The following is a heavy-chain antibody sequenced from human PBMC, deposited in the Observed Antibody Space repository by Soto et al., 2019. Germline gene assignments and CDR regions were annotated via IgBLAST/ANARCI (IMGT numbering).Heavy chain of an antibody. J-gene: IGHJ3*02. Sequence: ASVKVSCKASGYTFTSYDINWVRQATGQGLEWMGWMNPNSGNTGYAQKFQGRVTMTRNTSISTAYMELSSLRSEDTAVYYCAAGGAPNQGDDFDIWGQGTMVTVSS. CDR3: AAGGAPNQGDDFDI. D-gene: IGHD1-26*01. V-gene: IGHV1-8*01. CDR2: MNPNSGNT. CDR1: GYTFTSYD.